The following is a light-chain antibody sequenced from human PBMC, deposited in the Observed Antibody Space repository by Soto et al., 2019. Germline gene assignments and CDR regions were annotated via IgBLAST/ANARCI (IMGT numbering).Light chain of an antibody. CDR2: DAS. V-gene: IGKV3D-11*02. J-gene: IGKJ5*01. CDR1: QTSGSNF. Sequence: EIVLTQSPGTLSLSPGERATLSCKTSQTSGSNFLAWYQHKPGQAPRLLIYDASNRATGIPARFSGSGSGTDFTLTISSLEPEDFAVYYCQQRSNWQTFGQGTRLEIK. CDR3: QQRSNWQT.